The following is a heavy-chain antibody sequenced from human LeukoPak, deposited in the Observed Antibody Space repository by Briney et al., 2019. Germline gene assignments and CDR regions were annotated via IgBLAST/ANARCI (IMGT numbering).Heavy chain of an antibody. CDR1: GYTFTSYY. CDR3: ARSTPAAGTLYFDY. Sequence: ASVKVSCKASGYTFTSYYMHWVRQAPGQSLEWMGWISTASGNTRYSQNFQGRVTITTDISASTAYMELSSLKSEDTAVYYCARSTPAAGTLYFDYWGQGALVTVSS. CDR2: ISTASGNT. V-gene: IGHV1-3*04. D-gene: IGHD6-13*01. J-gene: IGHJ4*02.